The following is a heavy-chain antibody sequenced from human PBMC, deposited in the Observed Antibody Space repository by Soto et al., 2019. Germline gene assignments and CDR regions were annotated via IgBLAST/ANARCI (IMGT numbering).Heavy chain of an antibody. CDR3: ARGLSFIPYGNSGVDY. V-gene: IGHV1-8*01. CDR2: MNPNSGNT. Sequence: GASVKVSCKASGYTFTSYDINWVRQASGQGLEWMGWMNPNSGNTGYAQKFQGRVTMTRSTSISTAYMELSSLRSEDTAVYYCARGLSFIPYGNSGVDYWGQGTLVTVSS. D-gene: IGHD4-17*01. J-gene: IGHJ4*02. CDR1: GYTFTSYD.